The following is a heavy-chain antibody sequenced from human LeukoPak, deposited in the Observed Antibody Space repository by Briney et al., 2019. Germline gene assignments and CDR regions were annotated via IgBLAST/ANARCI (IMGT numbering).Heavy chain of an antibody. CDR3: ARGVDCSSTSCSFDY. J-gene: IGHJ4*02. CDR2: INHSGST. D-gene: IGHD2-2*01. Sequence: SETLSLTCAVYGVSFSGYYWSWIRQPPGKGLEWIGEINHSGSTNYNPSLKSRVTISVDTSKNQFSLKLSSVTAADTAVYYCARGVDCSSTSCSFDYWGQGTLVTVSS. CDR1: GVSFSGYY. V-gene: IGHV4-34*01.